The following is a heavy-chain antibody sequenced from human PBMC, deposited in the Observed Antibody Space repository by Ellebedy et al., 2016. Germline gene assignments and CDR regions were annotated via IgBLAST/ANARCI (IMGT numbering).Heavy chain of an antibody. J-gene: IGHJ2*01. V-gene: IGHV3-33*01. CDR3: ARDDDTSAFYWYFGL. CDR2: IWSAGGGSKI. CDR1: GFTVSHYG. D-gene: IGHD3-22*01. Sequence: GGSLRLSCAASGFTVSHYGIHWVRQAPGKGLEWVADIWSAGGGSKIYYADSVKGRFTISRDTSKNTVSLQMNSLRVDDTAVYYCARDDDTSAFYWYFGLWGRGTLVTVSA.